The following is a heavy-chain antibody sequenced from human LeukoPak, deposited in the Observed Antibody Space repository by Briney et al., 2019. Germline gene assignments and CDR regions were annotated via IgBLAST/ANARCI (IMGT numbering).Heavy chain of an antibody. CDR2: IYTSGST. CDR3: ATRKLGNDY. Sequence: SQTLSLTCTVSGGSISSGSYYWSWIRQPAGKGLEWIGRIYTSGSTNYNPSLKSRVTMSVDTSKNQFSLKLYSVTAADTAVYYCATRKLGNDYWGQGTLVTVSS. CDR1: GGSISSGSYY. J-gene: IGHJ4*02. D-gene: IGHD7-27*01. V-gene: IGHV4-61*02.